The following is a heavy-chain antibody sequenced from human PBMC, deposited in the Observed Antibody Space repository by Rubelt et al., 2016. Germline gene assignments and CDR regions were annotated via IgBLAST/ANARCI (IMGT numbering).Heavy chain of an antibody. CDR3: ARGNYDRSGYLDY. V-gene: IGHV3-33*01. CDR2: IWWDGSNK. J-gene: IGHJ4*02. Sequence: QVQLVESGGGVVQPGRSLRLSCATSGFTFRNYGMHWVRQAPGKGLEWVAVIWWDGSNKYYADSVMVRFTVSRENSRNTVYLEMSRRRDEETVVYYCARGNYDRSGYLDYWGQGTLVTVSS. CDR1: GFTFRNYG. D-gene: IGHD3-22*01.